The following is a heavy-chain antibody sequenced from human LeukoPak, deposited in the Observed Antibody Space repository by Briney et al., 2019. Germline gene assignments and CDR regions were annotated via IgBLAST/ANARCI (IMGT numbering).Heavy chain of an antibody. J-gene: IGHJ4*02. CDR3: AREYSSSYYFDY. CDR2: IKQDGSEK. V-gene: IGHV3-7*01. CDR1: GFIFSNYW. Sequence: GGSLRLSCAASGFIFSNYWMSWVRQAPGKGLEWVANIKQDGSEKYYVDSVKGRFTISRDNAKNSVYLQMNSLRAEDTAVYYCAREYSSSYYFDYWGQGTLVTVSS. D-gene: IGHD6-6*01.